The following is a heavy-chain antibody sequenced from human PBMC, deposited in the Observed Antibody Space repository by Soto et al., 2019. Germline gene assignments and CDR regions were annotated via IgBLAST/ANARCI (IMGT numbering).Heavy chain of an antibody. Sequence: ESGGGVVQPGRSLRLSCAASGFTFSSYGMHWVRQAPGTGLGWVAVISYDGGLQHYADSVKGRFTISRDNSKKMVLLQMNSLRAEDTAVYYCVSDRGYGHASVPYSWGQGTLVSVSS. D-gene: IGHD5-18*01. CDR3: VSDRGYGHASVPYS. CDR2: ISYDGGLQ. V-gene: IGHV3-30*03. CDR1: GFTFSSYG. J-gene: IGHJ4*02.